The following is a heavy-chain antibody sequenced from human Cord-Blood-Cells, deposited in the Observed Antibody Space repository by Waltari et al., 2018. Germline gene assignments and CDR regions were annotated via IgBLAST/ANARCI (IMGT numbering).Heavy chain of an antibody. V-gene: IGHV3-30*02. Sequence: QVQLVESGGGVVQPGVSRSLSCAASGFTFSGFGMHWCCQAPGKGLEWVAFIRYDGSNKYYADSVKGRFTISRDNSKNTLYLQMNSLRAEDTAVYYCAKGRGTGITPLLDWGQGTLVTVSS. D-gene: IGHD1-26*01. CDR2: IRYDGSNK. CDR3: AKGRGTGITPLLD. J-gene: IGHJ4*02. CDR1: GFTFSGFG.